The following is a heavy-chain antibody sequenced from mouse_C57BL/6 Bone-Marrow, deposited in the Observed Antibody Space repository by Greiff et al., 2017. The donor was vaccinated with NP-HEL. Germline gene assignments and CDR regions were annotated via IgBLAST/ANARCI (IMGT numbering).Heavy chain of an antibody. J-gene: IGHJ3*01. Sequence: QVHVKQSGPGLVQPSQSLSITCTVSGFSLTSYGVHWVRPPPGKGLEWLGVIWSGGSTDYNAAFISRLSISKDNSKSEVFFKMNSLQADDTAIYYCAKTYDYGFAYWGQGTLVTVSA. CDR3: AKTYDYGFAY. V-gene: IGHV2-4*01. CDR2: IWSGGST. D-gene: IGHD2-4*01. CDR1: GFSLTSYG.